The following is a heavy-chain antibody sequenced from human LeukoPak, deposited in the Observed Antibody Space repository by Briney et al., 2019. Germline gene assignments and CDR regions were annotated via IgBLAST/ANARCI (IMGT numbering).Heavy chain of an antibody. CDR1: GFPLSSYA. Sequence: GGSLRLSCAASGFPLSSYAMSWVRQAPGKGLECDSVIYSDGFTFYADSVKGRFTISRDNSKNTLYLQMNSLRAEDTAVYYCARAEGDYYYYFYMDVWGKGTTVTVSS. CDR3: ARAEGDYYYYFYMDV. CDR2: IYSDGFT. J-gene: IGHJ6*03. V-gene: IGHV3-53*01.